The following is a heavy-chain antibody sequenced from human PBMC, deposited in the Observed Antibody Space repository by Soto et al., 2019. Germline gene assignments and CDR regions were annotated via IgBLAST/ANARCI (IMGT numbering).Heavy chain of an antibody. CDR2: IIPVFGTA. CDR3: ARGIVTTYLTEFEY. V-gene: IGHV1-69*01. CDR1: GGTFISYA. D-gene: IGHD5-12*01. J-gene: IGHJ4*02. Sequence: QVQLVQSGAEVKKPGSSVKVSCKVSGGTFISYAISWVRQAPGRGLEWMGGIIPVFGTANYTQKFRGRVTITADESTSTANMELSILRSEDTALYYCARGIVTTYLTEFEYWGQGTLVTVSS.